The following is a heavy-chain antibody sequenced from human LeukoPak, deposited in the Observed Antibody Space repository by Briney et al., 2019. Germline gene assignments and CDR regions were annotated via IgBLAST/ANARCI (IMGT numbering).Heavy chain of an antibody. V-gene: IGHV1-46*01. J-gene: IGHJ2*01. CDR1: GCTFTSYY. D-gene: IGHD6-13*01. CDR2: INPSGGST. CDR3: ARGDQIAAAGRNWYFDL. Sequence: ASVKVSCKASGCTFTSYYMHWVRQAPGQGLEWMGIINPSGGSTSYAQKFQGRVTMTRDTSTSTVYMELSSLRSEDTAVYYCARGDQIAAAGRNWYFDLWGRGTLVTVSS.